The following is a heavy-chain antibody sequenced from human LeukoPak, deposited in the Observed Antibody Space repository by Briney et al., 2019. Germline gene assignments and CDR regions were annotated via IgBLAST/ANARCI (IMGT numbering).Heavy chain of an antibody. D-gene: IGHD2-8*01. J-gene: IGHJ4*02. Sequence: PSQTLSLTCAISGDSVSSNSAAWNWVRQPPSRGLEWLGRTYYRSKWYNDYAVSVKSRITINPDTSKNQFSLQLNSVTPEDTAVYYCARGSCTNGVCAPDYWGQGTLVTVSS. V-gene: IGHV6-1*01. CDR2: TYYRSKWYN. CDR1: GDSVSSNSAA. CDR3: ARGSCTNGVCAPDY.